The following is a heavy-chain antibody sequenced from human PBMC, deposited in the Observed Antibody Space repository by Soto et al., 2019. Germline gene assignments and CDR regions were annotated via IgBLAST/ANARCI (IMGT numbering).Heavy chain of an antibody. J-gene: IGHJ4*02. V-gene: IGHV3-73*01. CDR2: IKTKAECYAT. CDR3: TRRDCSGGDCYSDFDY. Sequence: EVQLVESGGGLVQPGGSLKLSCAASGFRFSGSDMHWVRQASGEGLEWVGRIKTKAECYATALAASVKGRFSLSRDDSKNTAYLEMNSLKTEDTAVYYCTRRDCSGGDCYSDFDYWGQGALVTVSS. D-gene: IGHD2-15*01. CDR1: GFRFSGSD.